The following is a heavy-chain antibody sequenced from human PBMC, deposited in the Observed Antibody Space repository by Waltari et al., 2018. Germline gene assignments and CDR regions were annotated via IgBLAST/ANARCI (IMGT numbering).Heavy chain of an antibody. CDR3: ARGDYGDYAETLYYYYFYMYD. CDR2: FIPRLCTS. Sequence: QVPLVQSGAEVKKPESSVNVSSTASAVTLSSYAISCVRQVPGQGLAWMGGFIPRLCTSNDAKKVQGRVTITTDESTSTAYMELSSLGSEDTSVYHCARGDYGDYAETLYYYYFYMYDWSKVTTLTVSS. CDR1: AVTLSSYA. V-gene: IGHV1-69*05. D-gene: IGHD4-17*01. J-gene: IGHJ6*03.